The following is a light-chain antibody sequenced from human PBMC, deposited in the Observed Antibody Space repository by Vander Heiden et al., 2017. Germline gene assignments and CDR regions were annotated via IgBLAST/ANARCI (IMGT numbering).Light chain of an antibody. Sequence: EIVMTQSPATLSVSPGDRATLSCRPSQSVSSNLAWYQHKPGQAPRLLIHVASTSATGIPARFSGSGSGTEFTVTISSLQSEDFAVYYCQQYNNWPNTFGQGTKLEIK. V-gene: IGKV3-15*01. CDR1: QSVSSN. CDR3: QQYNNWPNT. CDR2: VAS. J-gene: IGKJ2*01.